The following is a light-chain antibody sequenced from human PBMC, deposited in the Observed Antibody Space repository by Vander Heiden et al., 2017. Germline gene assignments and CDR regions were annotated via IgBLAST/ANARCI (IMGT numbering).Light chain of an antibody. Sequence: SYELTQPPSVSVYPAQTTSITCSGDKLGDKYACWYQQKPGQSPVLLIYKDSKRPSGIPERFSGSNSGNTATLTISGTQAMDEADYYCQAWDSSTVVFGGGTKLTVL. CDR1: KLGDKY. V-gene: IGLV3-1*01. CDR2: KDS. J-gene: IGLJ2*01. CDR3: QAWDSSTVV.